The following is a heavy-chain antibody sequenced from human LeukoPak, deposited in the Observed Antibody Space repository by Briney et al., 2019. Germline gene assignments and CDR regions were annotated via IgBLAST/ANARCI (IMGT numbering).Heavy chain of an antibody. CDR1: GLTLSSYA. J-gene: IGHJ4*02. CDR3: AKGHTAMITQDY. V-gene: IGHV3-30*18. D-gene: IGHD1-20*01. CDR2: ISYDGSSK. Sequence: GGSLRLSCADSGLTLSSYAMSWVRQAPGKGLEWVAVISYDGSSKYYADSVKGRFTISRDNSKNTLYLQMNSLRAEDTAVYYCAKGHTAMITQDYWGQGTLVTVSS.